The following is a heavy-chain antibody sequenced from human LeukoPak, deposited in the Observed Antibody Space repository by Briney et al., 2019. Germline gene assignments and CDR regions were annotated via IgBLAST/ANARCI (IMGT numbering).Heavy chain of an antibody. CDR2: ISGSGGST. CDR3: AKDISDIVVVVAASPNDAFDI. V-gene: IGHV3-23*01. Sequence: GGSLRLSCAASGFTFRRYAMSWLRQAPGKGLEWVSAISGSGGSTYYADSVKGQFTISRDNSKNRLYLQRNSLRAEDTAVYYCAKDISDIVVVVAASPNDAFDIWGQGTMVTVSS. D-gene: IGHD2-15*01. J-gene: IGHJ3*02. CDR1: GFTFRRYA.